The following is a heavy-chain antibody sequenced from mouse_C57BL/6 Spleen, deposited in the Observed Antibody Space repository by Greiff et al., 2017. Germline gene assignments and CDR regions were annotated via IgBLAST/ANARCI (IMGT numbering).Heavy chain of an antibody. Sequence: EVQRVESGGDLVKPGGSLKLSCAASGFTFSSYGMSWVRQTPDKRLEWVATISSGGSYTYYPDSVKGRFTISRDNAKNTLYLQMSSLKSEDTAMYYCARHGSSYWYFDVWGTGTTVTVSS. V-gene: IGHV5-6*01. J-gene: IGHJ1*03. CDR3: ARHGSSYWYFDV. D-gene: IGHD1-1*01. CDR1: GFTFSSYG. CDR2: ISSGGSYT.